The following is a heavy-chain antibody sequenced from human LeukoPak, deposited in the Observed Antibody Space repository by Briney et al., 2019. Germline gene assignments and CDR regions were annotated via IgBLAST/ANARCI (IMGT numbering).Heavy chain of an antibody. V-gene: IGHV4-39*07. CDR3: ARDQSIAAADYFDY. D-gene: IGHD6-13*01. J-gene: IGHJ4*02. CDR2: IYYSGST. Sequence: PSETLSLTCTVSGGSISSSSYYWGWIRQPPGKGLEWIGSIYYSGSTYYNPSLKSRVTISVDTSKNQFSLKLSSVTAADTAVYYCARDQSIAAADYFDYWGQGTLVTVSS. CDR1: GGSISSSSYY.